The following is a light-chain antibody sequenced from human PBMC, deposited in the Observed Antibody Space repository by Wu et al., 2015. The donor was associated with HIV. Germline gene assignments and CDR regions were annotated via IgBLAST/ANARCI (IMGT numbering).Light chain of an antibody. CDR3: QQYGSSPWT. CDR2: GAS. J-gene: IGKJ1*01. CDR1: QNVGSN. Sequence: EIVMTQSPATLSVSPGESVTLSCRASQNVGSNLAWYQQKPGQAPRLLISGASTRATGVPARFSGSGSGTDFTLTISRLEPEDFAVYYCQQYGSSPWTFGQGTKVEIK. V-gene: IGKV3-15*01.